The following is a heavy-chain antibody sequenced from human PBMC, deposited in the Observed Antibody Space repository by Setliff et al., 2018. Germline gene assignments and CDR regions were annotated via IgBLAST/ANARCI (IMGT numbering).Heavy chain of an antibody. V-gene: IGHV4-34*01. Sequence: SETLSLTCAVYGGSFSGYYWSWIRQPPGKGLEWIGEINHSGSTNYNPSLKSRVTISVDTSKNQFSLKLSSVTAADTAVYYCAREALGELLSFDYWGQGTLVTVSS. J-gene: IGHJ4*02. D-gene: IGHD1-26*01. CDR2: INHSGST. CDR3: AREALGELLSFDY. CDR1: GGSFSGYY.